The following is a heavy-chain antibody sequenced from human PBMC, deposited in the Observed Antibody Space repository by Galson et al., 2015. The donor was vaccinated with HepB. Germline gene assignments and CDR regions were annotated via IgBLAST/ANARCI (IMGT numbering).Heavy chain of an antibody. CDR3: AKARGNSGWYGSLDY. Sequence: SLRLSCAASGFIFSSFAIYWVRQAPGKGLEWVAFISYDGNNKYYADSVRGRCTISRDNSKNTVYLQMNSLRAEDTAVYYCAKARGNSGWYGSLDYWGQGTVVTVSS. CDR1: GFIFSSFA. CDR2: ISYDGNNK. V-gene: IGHV3-30-3*01. D-gene: IGHD6-19*01. J-gene: IGHJ4*02.